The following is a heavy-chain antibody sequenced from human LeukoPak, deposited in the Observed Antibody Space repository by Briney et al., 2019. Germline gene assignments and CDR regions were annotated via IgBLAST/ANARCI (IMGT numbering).Heavy chain of an antibody. CDR3: ARGVGDYETPGYNWFDP. D-gene: IGHD4-17*01. J-gene: IGHJ5*02. Sequence: ASVKVSCKASGYTFTGYYMHWVRQAPGQGLEWMGWINPNSGGTNYAQKFQGRVTMTRDTSIGTAYMELSRLRSDDTAVYYCARGVGDYETPGYNWFDPWGQGTLVTVSS. V-gene: IGHV1-2*02. CDR1: GYTFTGYY. CDR2: INPNSGGT.